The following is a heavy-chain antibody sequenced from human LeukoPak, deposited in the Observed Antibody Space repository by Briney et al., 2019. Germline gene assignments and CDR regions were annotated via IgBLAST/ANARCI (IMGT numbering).Heavy chain of an antibody. Sequence: PGGSLRLSCAASGFTFSSYWMSWVRQAPGKGLEWVANIKQDGSEKYYVDSVKGRFTISRDNAKNSLCLQMNSLRAEDTAVYYCARESVWFGELPTGYWGQGTLVTVSS. V-gene: IGHV3-7*01. D-gene: IGHD3-10*01. CDR1: GFTFSSYW. CDR2: IKQDGSEK. J-gene: IGHJ4*02. CDR3: ARESVWFGELPTGY.